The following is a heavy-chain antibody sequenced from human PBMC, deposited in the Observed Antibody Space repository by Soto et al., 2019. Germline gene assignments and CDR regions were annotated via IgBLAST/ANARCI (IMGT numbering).Heavy chain of an antibody. CDR1: GGSISSGDYY. Sequence: SETLSLTCTVSGGSISSGDYYWSWIRQPPGKGLEWIGYIYYSGSTYYNPSLKSRVTISVDTSKNQFSLKLSSVTAADTAVYYCARDRTRYYGSGSYYEFDYWGQGTLVTVS. V-gene: IGHV4-30-4*01. J-gene: IGHJ4*02. CDR3: ARDRTRYYGSGSYYEFDY. CDR2: IYYSGST. D-gene: IGHD3-10*01.